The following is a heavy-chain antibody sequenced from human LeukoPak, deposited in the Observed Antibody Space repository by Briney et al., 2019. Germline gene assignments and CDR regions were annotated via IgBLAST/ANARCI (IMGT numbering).Heavy chain of an antibody. V-gene: IGHV1-2*02. D-gene: IGHD3-3*01. Sequence: ASVKVSCKASGYTFTGYYMHWVRQAPGQGLEWMGWINPNSGGTNYAQKFQGRVTMTRDTSISTAYMELSSLRSEDTAVYYCARGWDDFYPFDPWGQGTLVTVSS. CDR1: GYTFTGYY. CDR2: INPNSGGT. J-gene: IGHJ5*02. CDR3: ARGWDDFYPFDP.